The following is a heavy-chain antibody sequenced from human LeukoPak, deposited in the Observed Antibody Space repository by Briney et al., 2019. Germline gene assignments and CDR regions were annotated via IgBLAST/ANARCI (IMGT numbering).Heavy chain of an antibody. V-gene: IGHV3-23*01. J-gene: IGHJ4*02. CDR1: GFTFSSYA. Sequence: GGSLRLSCAASGFTFSSYAMSWVRQAPGKGLEWVSGISGSGDNTYYADSVKGRFTTSRDNSKNTLYVQVNSLGTEDTAEYYCAKGSYYDSSGSFYFDYWGQGTLVTVSS. CDR3: AKGSYYDSSGSFYFDY. D-gene: IGHD3-22*01. CDR2: ISGSGDNT.